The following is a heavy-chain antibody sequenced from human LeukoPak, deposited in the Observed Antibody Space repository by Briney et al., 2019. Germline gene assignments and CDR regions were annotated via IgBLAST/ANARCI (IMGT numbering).Heavy chain of an antibody. D-gene: IGHD5-18*01. V-gene: IGHV1-8*01. CDR3: SRMRGYNYGYWFLDL. CDR1: GYTFTSYD. J-gene: IGHJ2*01. CDR2: MDPNSCNT. Sequence: ASVKVSCKAAGYTFTSYDINWVRQPPGQGLEWMGWMDPNSCNTGYAQKFQGRVTMTRDASIATAFMELSSLTSEDPALYFCSRMRGYNYGYWFLDLWGRGTPVTVSS.